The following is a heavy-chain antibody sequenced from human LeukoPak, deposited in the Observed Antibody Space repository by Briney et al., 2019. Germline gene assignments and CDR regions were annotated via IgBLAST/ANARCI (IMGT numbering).Heavy chain of an antibody. Sequence: PSETLSLTCTVSGGSIRSRTFYWAWIRQSPGTGLEWIGNIYYSGSTYYKTSLKSRVTISVDTPKNQFSLNLTSVTAADTALYFCARSDYYDSPLSAFDLWGQGTMVTVSA. V-gene: IGHV4-39*07. D-gene: IGHD3-22*01. CDR1: GGSIRSRTFY. CDR3: ARSDYYDSPLSAFDL. CDR2: IYYSGST. J-gene: IGHJ3*01.